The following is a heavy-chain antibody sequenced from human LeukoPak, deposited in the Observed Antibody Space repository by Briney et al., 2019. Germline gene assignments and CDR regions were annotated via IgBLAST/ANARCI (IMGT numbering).Heavy chain of an antibody. Sequence: GGSLRLSCAASGFTFSSYAMSWVRQPPGKGLEWVSAIGGSGGSTYYADSVKGRFTISRDNSKNTLYLQMNSLRAEDTAVYYXXXDPTYYDYVWGSYRPAPPDYWGQGTLVTVSS. CDR3: XXDPTYYDYVWGSYRPAPPDY. CDR2: IGGSGGST. J-gene: IGHJ4*02. CDR1: GFTFSSYA. D-gene: IGHD3-16*02. V-gene: IGHV3-23*01.